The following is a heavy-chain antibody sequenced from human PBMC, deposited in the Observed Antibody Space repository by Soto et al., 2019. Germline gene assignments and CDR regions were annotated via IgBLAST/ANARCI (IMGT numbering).Heavy chain of an antibody. CDR1: GGTFSSYT. CDR3: AGLGYCSSTSCYNWFDP. J-gene: IGHJ5*02. Sequence: QVQLVQSGAEVKKPGSSVKVSCKASGGTFSSYTISWVRQAPGQGLEWMGRIIPLLGIANYAQKFQGRVTTTADKSTSTAYMELSSLRSEDTAVYYCAGLGYCSSTSCYNWFDPWGQGTLVTVSS. V-gene: IGHV1-69*02. CDR2: IIPLLGIA. D-gene: IGHD2-2*01.